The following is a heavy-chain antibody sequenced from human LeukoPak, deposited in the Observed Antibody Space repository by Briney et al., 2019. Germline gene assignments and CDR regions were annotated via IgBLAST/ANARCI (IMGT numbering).Heavy chain of an antibody. J-gene: IGHJ6*03. CDR2: ISSSGSTI. Sequence: GGSLRLSCAASGFTFSDYYMSWIRQAPGKGLEWVSCISSSGSTIYYADSVKGRFTISRDNAKNSLYLQMNSLRAEDTAVYYCARLVRGSNYYVDVWGKGTTVTVSS. D-gene: IGHD1-26*01. CDR1: GFTFSDYY. V-gene: IGHV3-11*01. CDR3: ARLVRGSNYYVDV.